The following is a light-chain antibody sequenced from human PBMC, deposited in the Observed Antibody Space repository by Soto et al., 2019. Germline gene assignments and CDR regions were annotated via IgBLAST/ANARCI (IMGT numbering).Light chain of an antibody. V-gene: IGKV3-15*01. CDR3: QQSNNWPKT. CDR2: DAS. J-gene: IGKJ1*01. Sequence: EIVMTQSPDTLSVSPGETATLSCRASQRVNNNLAWYQQKPGHAPTLLISDASTRAAGLPARFSGSGSGTEFTLTISSLQSEDFAVYYCQQSNNWPKTFGQGTKVEIK. CDR1: QRVNNN.